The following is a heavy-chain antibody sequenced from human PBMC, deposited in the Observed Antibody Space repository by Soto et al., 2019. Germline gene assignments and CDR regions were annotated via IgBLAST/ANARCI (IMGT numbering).Heavy chain of an antibody. CDR2: IYYSGSI. D-gene: IGHD6-19*01. CDR3: ARDRSGWYYFDY. J-gene: IGHJ4*02. Sequence: QVQLQESGPGLVKPSQTLSLTCTVSGGSISTSDYYWSWIRQHPGKGLEWIGYIYYSGSIYYSPSLKSRVTISVDTSKNQFSLKLSAVTAADTAVYYCARDRSGWYYFDYWGQGTLVTVSS. CDR1: GGSISTSDYY. V-gene: IGHV4-31*03.